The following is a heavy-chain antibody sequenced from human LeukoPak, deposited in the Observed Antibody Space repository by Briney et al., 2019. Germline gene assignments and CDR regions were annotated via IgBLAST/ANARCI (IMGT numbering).Heavy chain of an antibody. J-gene: IGHJ4*02. CDR3: ARDRVVRGVIIFDY. D-gene: IGHD3-10*01. V-gene: IGHV1-69*06. Sequence: SVKVSCKASGGTFSSYAISWVRQAPGQGLEWMGGIIPIFGTANYAQKFQGRVTITADKSTSTAYMEVRSLRSDDTAVYYCARDRVVRGVIIFDYWGQGTLVTVSS. CDR1: GGTFSSYA. CDR2: IIPIFGTA.